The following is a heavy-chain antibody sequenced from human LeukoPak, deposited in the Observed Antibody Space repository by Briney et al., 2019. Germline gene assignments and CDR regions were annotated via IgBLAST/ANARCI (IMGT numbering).Heavy chain of an antibody. CDR2: ISAYNGDT. D-gene: IGHD2-2*02. CDR3: ATGICNTVNCYNYYYIDV. J-gene: IGHJ6*03. Sequence: ASVKVSCKTSGYTFNNYGISWVRQAPGQGLEWMGWISAYNGDTNYTQQLQGRVSMTEDTSTDTAYMELSSLTLDDTAIYYCATGICNTVNCYNYYYIDVWGTGTAVTVSS. CDR1: GYTFNNYG. V-gene: IGHV1-18*01.